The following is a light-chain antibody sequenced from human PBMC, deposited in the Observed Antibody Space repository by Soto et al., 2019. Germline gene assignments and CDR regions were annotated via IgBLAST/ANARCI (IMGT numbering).Light chain of an antibody. J-gene: IGKJ5*01. Sequence: DNQMTQSPSYVCASVGARCPSSCQASQGISRSLAWYTQKQGKAPKIMIYAASSLQSGVPSRFSGSVFGTDFTITISSMQPEEVSMDDGQQEDTFHITLGQGTRLEI. V-gene: IGKV1D-12*01. CDR1: QGISRS. CDR2: AAS. CDR3: QQEDTFHIT.